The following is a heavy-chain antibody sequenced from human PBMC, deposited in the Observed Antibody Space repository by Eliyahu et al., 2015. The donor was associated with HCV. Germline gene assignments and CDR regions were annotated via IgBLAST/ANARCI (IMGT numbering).Heavy chain of an antibody. V-gene: IGHV5-51*01. Sequence: EVQLVQSGAEVKKPGEXLKIXXLXSGXSXXSYWIAWVRQMPGXGLEWMGVIHPSDSNTKYSPSFQGQVTISADKSISTAHLQWSSLKASDTAMYYCARATTSSSPYAMDVWSQGTTVTVSS. CDR3: ARATTSSSPYAMDV. CDR2: IHPSDSNT. D-gene: IGHD1-26*01. CDR1: GXSXXSYW. J-gene: IGHJ6*02.